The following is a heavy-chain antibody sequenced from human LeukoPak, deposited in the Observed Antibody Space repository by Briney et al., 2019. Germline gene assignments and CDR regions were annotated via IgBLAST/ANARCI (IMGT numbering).Heavy chain of an antibody. CDR1: GFTFSSYA. Sequence: GGSLRLSCEVSGFTFSSYAMHWVRQAPGKGLEWVAVISYDGSNKYYADSVKGRFTISRDNSKNTVYLQMNSLRVDDTAVYYCTRGGSVPATRSFDYWGQGTLVTVSS. D-gene: IGHD6-19*01. CDR2: ISYDGSNK. CDR3: TRGGSVPATRSFDY. V-gene: IGHV3-30*03. J-gene: IGHJ4*02.